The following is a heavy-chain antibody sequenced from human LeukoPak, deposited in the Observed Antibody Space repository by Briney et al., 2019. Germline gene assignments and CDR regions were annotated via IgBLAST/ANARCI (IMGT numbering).Heavy chain of an antibody. CDR3: ARDPYSGNYGAYYYYYMDV. D-gene: IGHD1-26*01. CDR1: GFTFSTYW. V-gene: IGHV3-74*01. CDR2: INTDGRNT. J-gene: IGHJ6*03. Sequence: GGSLRLSCAASGFTFSTYWMHWVRQAPGKGLVWVSRINTDGRNTNYADSVKGRFTISRDNAKSSLYLQMDSLRAEDTAVYYCARDPYSGNYGAYYYYYMDVWGEGTTVTISS.